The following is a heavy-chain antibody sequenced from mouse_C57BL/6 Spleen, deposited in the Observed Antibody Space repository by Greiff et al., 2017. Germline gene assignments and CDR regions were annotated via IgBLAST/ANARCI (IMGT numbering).Heavy chain of an antibody. V-gene: IGHV5-4*01. J-gene: IGHJ2*01. CDR1: GFTFSSYA. Sequence: EVKLVESGGGLVKPGGSLKLSCAASGFTFSSYAMSWVRQTPGKRLEWVATISDGGSYTYYPDNVKGRVTISRDKAKNNLYLQMSHLKSEDTAMYYCARDLSYYGSSHFDYWGQGTTLTVSS. CDR2: ISDGGSYT. CDR3: ARDLSYYGSSHFDY. D-gene: IGHD1-1*01.